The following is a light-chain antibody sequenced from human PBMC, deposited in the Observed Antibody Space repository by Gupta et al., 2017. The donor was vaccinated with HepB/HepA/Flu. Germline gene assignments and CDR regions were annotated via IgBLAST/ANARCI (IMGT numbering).Light chain of an antibody. J-gene: IGLJ3*02. Sequence: HSALTPPASSSASPGQSITIYCTGTSSDVGSYNLVSWYQQHPGKAPKLIIYEVSKRPSGVSNRFSGSKSGNTDSLTISGLQAEDEADYYCCSYAGSRTFVFGGGTKLTVL. V-gene: IGLV2-23*02. CDR2: EVS. CDR1: SSDVGSYNL. CDR3: CSYAGSRTFV.